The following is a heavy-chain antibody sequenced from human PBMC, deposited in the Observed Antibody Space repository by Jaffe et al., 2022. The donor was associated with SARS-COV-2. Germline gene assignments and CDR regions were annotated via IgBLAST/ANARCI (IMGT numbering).Heavy chain of an antibody. J-gene: IGHJ4*02. V-gene: IGHV3-53*02. CDR2: IHIDGST. D-gene: IGHD3-10*01. CDR3: ANRGY. CDR1: GFTVSSDF. Sequence: EVQLVETGGGLIQPGGSLRLSCVVSGFTVSSDFMTWVRQAPGKGLEWVSIIHIDGSTYYADSVKGRFTISRDNSNNILHLLMNSLRVEDTAVYYCANRGYWGQGTLVTISS.